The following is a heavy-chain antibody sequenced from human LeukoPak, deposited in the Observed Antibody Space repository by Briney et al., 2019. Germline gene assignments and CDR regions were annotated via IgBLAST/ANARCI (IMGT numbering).Heavy chain of an antibody. CDR1: GSTFSSYG. Sequence: PGGSLRLSCAASGSTFSSYGMHWVRQAPGKGLEWVAFIRYDGSNKYYADSVKGRFTISRDNSKNTLYLQMNSLRAEDTAVYYCARCERSGGSCYYFDYWGQGTLVTVSS. D-gene: IGHD2-15*01. J-gene: IGHJ4*02. CDR3: ARCERSGGSCYYFDY. CDR2: IRYDGSNK. V-gene: IGHV3-30*02.